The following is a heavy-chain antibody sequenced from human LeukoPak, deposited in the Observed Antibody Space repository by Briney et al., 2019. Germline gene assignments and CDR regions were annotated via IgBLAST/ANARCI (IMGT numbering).Heavy chain of an antibody. Sequence: ASVKVSCKVSGYTLTELSMHWVRQAPGKGLEWMGGFDPEDGETIYAQKFQGRVTMTEDTSTDTAYMELSSLRSEDTAVYYCATGIRYSSSWYPDYWGQGTLVTVSS. J-gene: IGHJ4*02. CDR2: FDPEDGET. D-gene: IGHD6-13*01. CDR1: GYTLTELS. V-gene: IGHV1-24*01. CDR3: ATGIRYSSSWYPDY.